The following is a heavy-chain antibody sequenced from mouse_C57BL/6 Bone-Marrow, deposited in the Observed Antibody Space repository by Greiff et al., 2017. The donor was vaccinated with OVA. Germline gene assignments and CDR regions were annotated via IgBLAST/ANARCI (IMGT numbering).Heavy chain of an antibody. D-gene: IGHD1-1*01. J-gene: IGHJ2*01. CDR1: GYSFTGYY. V-gene: IGHV1-42*01. Sequence: EVKLQESGPELVKPGASVKISCKASGYSFTGYYMNWVKQSPEKSLEWIGEINPSTGGTTYNQKFKAKATLTVDKSSSTAYMQLKSLTSEDSAVYYCARSGPITTVVPHYFDYWGQGTTLTVSS. CDR3: ARSGPITTVVPHYFDY. CDR2: INPSTGGT.